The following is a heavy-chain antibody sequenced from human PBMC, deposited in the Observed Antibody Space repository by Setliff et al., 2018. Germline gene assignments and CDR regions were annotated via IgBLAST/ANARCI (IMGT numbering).Heavy chain of an antibody. CDR2: VHSSGTT. J-gene: IGHJ3*01. Sequence: SETLSLTCTVSGGSLSSYNYWGWIRQSPVRGLEWIGSVHSSGTTHYNPSLKSRVTISVDSAKNHFSLNLRSVTAADTAIYYCARPPKWFGEVIIGALDVWGQGTVVTVSS. CDR1: GGSLSSYNY. V-gene: IGHV4-39*02. D-gene: IGHD3-10*01. CDR3: ARPPKWFGEVIIGALDV.